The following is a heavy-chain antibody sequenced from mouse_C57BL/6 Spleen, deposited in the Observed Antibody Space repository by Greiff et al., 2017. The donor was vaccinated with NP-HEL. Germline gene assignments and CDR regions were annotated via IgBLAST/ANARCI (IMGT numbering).Heavy chain of an antibody. Sequence: QVQLQQPGAELVRPGTSVKLSCKASGYTFTSYWMHWVKQRPGQGLEWIGVIDPSDSYTNYNQKFKGKATLTVDTSSSTAYMQLSSLTSEDSAVYYGATERAKLGDYWGQGTSVTVSA. V-gene: IGHV1-59*01. CDR2: IDPSDSYT. CDR3: ATERAKLGDY. CDR1: GYTFTSYW. J-gene: IGHJ4*01. D-gene: IGHD3-1*01.